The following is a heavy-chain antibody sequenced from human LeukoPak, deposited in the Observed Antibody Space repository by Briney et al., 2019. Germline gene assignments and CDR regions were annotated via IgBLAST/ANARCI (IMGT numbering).Heavy chain of an antibody. CDR1: GGSISSGG. CDR2: TYYRSTWYN. Sequence: PSQTLSLTCAVSGGSISSGGYYWNWIRQSPSRGLEWLGRTYYRSTWYNDYAVSVRGRITVNPDTSKNQFSLHLNSVTPEDTAVYYCARRLTQYDCFDPWGQGILVTVSS. D-gene: IGHD2-2*01. V-gene: IGHV6-1*01. J-gene: IGHJ5*02. CDR3: ARRLTQYDCFDP.